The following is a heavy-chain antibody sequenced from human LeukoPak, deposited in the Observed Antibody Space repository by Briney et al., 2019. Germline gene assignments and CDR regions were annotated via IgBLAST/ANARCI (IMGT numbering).Heavy chain of an antibody. Sequence: SETLSLTCAVYGVSLRGYYWSWTRPSPEKGLEWIGEVNHEGDSIYSPCIQCRLTLSVDMSKNQFSLNLRSVTAADTAVYFCARGSNYVSDYYFDVWGKGTTVIVSS. V-gene: IGHV4-34*01. CDR1: GVSLRGYY. CDR3: ARGSNYVSDYYFDV. J-gene: IGHJ6*03. D-gene: IGHD4-11*01. CDR2: VNHEGDS.